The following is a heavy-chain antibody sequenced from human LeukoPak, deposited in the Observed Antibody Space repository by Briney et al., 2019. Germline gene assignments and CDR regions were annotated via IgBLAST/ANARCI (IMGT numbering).Heavy chain of an antibody. J-gene: IGHJ4*02. Sequence: GGSLRLSCADSGFTFSNAWMSWVRQAPGKGLEWVGRIRSKANSYATAYAASVKGRFTISRDDSKNTAYLQMNSLKTEDTAVYYCTARRNYDFWSGYRGDYWGQGTLVTVSS. V-gene: IGHV3-73*01. CDR1: GFTFSNAW. CDR2: IRSKANSYAT. CDR3: TARRNYDFWSGYRGDY. D-gene: IGHD3-3*01.